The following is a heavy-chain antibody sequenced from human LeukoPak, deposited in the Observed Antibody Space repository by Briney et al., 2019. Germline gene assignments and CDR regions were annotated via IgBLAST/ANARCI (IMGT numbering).Heavy chain of an antibody. Sequence: PGGSLRLSCAASGFTVSSNYMSWVRQAPGKGLEWVSIIYRGGNTYYADSVKGRFTISRDNSKNMVFLQMNSLRAEDTAVFYCARTRLDAFDIWGQGTLVTVSS. V-gene: IGHV3-53*01. J-gene: IGHJ4*02. CDR1: GFTVSSNY. D-gene: IGHD3-16*01. CDR2: IYRGGNT. CDR3: ARTRLDAFDI.